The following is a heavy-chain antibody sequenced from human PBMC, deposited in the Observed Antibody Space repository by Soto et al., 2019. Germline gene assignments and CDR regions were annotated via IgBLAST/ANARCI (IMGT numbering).Heavy chain of an antibody. CDR1: GFTFSSYG. J-gene: IGHJ6*02. D-gene: IGHD3-9*01. Sequence: PGGSLRISCAASGFTFSSYGMHWVRQAPGKGLEWVAVIWYDGSNKYYADSVKGRFTISRDNSKNTLYLQMNSLRAEDTAVYYCARDALYYDILTPYGMDVWGQGTTVTVSS. CDR2: IWYDGSNK. V-gene: IGHV3-33*01. CDR3: ARDALYYDILTPYGMDV.